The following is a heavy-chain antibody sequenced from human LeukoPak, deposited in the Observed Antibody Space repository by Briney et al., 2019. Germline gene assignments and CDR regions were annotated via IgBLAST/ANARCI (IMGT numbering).Heavy chain of an antibody. CDR2: INQSGST. J-gene: IGHJ6*03. CDR3: AAGCSSTSCYWYYYTDV. D-gene: IGHD2-2*01. Sequence: SEILSLTCAVYGGSFSGYNWSWIRQPPGKGLEWIGEINQSGSTNYNPSLKSRVTISVDTSKKQFSLRLSPVTAADTAVYYCAAGCSSTSCYWYYYTDVWGKGTTVTVSS. V-gene: IGHV4-34*01. CDR1: GGSFSGYN.